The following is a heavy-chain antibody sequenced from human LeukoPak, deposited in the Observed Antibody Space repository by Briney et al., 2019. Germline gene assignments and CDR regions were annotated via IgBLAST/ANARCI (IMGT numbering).Heavy chain of an antibody. V-gene: IGHV4-59*08. J-gene: IGHJ4*02. CDR3: ARHLKRRDYGDYGPCFDY. Sequence: SETLSLTCNVSDGSFSSYYWSWIRQPPGKELEWIGYIDYSGTANIHPSLKSRGSLSIDTSSNQFSLKLSSVTAADTALYYCARHLKRRDYGDYGPCFDYWGQGTLVTVSS. CDR2: IDYSGTA. D-gene: IGHD4-17*01. CDR1: DGSFSSYY.